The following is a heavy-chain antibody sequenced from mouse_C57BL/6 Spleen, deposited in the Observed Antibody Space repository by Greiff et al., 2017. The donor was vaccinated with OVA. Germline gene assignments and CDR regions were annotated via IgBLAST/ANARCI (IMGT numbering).Heavy chain of an antibody. J-gene: IGHJ1*03. D-gene: IGHD2-1*01. Sequence: VQLVESGPGLVQPSQSLSITCTVSGFSLTSYGVHWVRQSPGKGLEWLGVIWRGGSTDYNAAFMSRLSITKDNSKSQVFFKMNSLQADDTAIYYCAKNRYGNFDWYFDVWGTGTTVTVSS. CDR1: GFSLTSYG. V-gene: IGHV2-5*01. CDR3: AKNRYGNFDWYFDV. CDR2: IWRGGST.